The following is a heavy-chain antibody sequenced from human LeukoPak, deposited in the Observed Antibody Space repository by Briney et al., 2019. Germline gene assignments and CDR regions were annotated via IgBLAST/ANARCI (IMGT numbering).Heavy chain of an antibody. CDR1: GGSISSYH. J-gene: IGHJ6*03. CDR3: ARPHQFYYYMDV. CDR2: IYYSGST. Sequence: PSETLSLTCTVSGGSISSYHWSWIRQPPGKGLEWIGYIYYSGSTNYNPSLKSRVTISVDTSKNQFSLKLSSVTAADTAVYYCARPHQFYYYMDVWGKGTTVTVSS. V-gene: IGHV4-59*01. D-gene: IGHD5-24*01.